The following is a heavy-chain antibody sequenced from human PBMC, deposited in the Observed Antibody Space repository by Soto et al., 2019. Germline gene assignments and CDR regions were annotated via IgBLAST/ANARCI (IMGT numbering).Heavy chain of an antibody. V-gene: IGHV4-59*08. J-gene: IGHJ3*02. CDR2: IYYSGST. CDR1: GGYINSHY. CDR3: ARSTWGYAFDI. Sequence: PSETLSLTCTVSGGYINSHYWTWIRQPPGKGLEWIGYIYYSGSTNYNPSLKSRVTILTDKSKSHFSLRLTSLTAADTAVYYCARSTWGYAFDIWGQGAVVTVS. D-gene: IGHD3-16*01.